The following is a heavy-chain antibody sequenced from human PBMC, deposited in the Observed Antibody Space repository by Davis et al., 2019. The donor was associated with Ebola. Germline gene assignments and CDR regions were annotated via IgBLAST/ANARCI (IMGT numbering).Heavy chain of an antibody. J-gene: IGHJ5*02. Sequence: SETLSLTCAVSGGSISSGGYSWSWIRQPPGKGLEWIGYIYHSGSTYYNPSLKSRVTISVDRSKNQFSLKLSSVTAADTAVYYCARLHSIAARPDWFDPWGQGTLVTVSS. D-gene: IGHD6-6*01. CDR2: IYHSGST. CDR3: ARLHSIAARPDWFDP. CDR1: GGSISSGGYS. V-gene: IGHV4-30-2*02.